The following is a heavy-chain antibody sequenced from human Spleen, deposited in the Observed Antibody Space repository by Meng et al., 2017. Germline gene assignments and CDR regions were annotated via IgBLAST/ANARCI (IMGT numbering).Heavy chain of an antibody. Sequence: GGSLRLSCAASGFTFGDSAIHWVRQASGKGREWVGRIRSKANSYATAYAASVTGRFTISRDDSKDTAYLQMNSLDTVDTAVYYCARSDLGVDYWGQGTLVTVSS. J-gene: IGHJ4*02. D-gene: IGHD3-16*01. V-gene: IGHV3-73*01. CDR1: GFTFGDSA. CDR2: IRSKANSYAT. CDR3: ARSDLGVDY.